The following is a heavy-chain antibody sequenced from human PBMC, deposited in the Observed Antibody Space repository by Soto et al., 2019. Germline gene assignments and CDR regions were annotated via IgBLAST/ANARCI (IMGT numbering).Heavy chain of an antibody. J-gene: IGHJ4*02. CDR1: GGSFTSNSYY. Sequence: SETLSLTCTVSGGSFTSNSYYWGWIRQPPGRRLEWIGNIYYSGNTYYNPSLKSRVTMSVDTSKNQFSLKLSSVTAADTAIYYCARQRELAFDYWGQGTLVTVSS. V-gene: IGHV4-39*01. CDR3: ARQRELAFDY. D-gene: IGHD1-26*01. CDR2: IYYSGNT.